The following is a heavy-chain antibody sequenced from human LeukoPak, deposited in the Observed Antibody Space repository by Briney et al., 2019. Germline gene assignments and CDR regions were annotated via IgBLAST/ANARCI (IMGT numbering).Heavy chain of an antibody. CDR3: VRYSSGWPFDY. Sequence: SETLSLTCTVSGGSLSSYYWSWIRQPPGKGLEGIGYIYYSGSTNYNPSLKSRVTISVDTSKNQFSLTLSSVTAADTAVYFCVRYSSGWPFDYWGRGSLVTVSS. CDR2: IYYSGST. D-gene: IGHD6-19*01. V-gene: IGHV4-59*08. CDR1: GGSLSSYY. J-gene: IGHJ4*01.